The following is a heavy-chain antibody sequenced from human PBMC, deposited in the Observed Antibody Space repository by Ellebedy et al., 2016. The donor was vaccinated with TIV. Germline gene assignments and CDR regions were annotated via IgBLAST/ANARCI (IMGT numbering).Heavy chain of an antibody. J-gene: IGHJ4*02. D-gene: IGHD2-21*01. CDR3: AKPHYSGVGTPFDS. CDR1: GFTFSWEY. CDR2: ITTRGSRT. Sequence: GGSLRLSXVASGFTFSWEYMHWVRQAPGKGPEWVSLITTRGSRTYYADSVKGRFTISRDNAKKSLYLHMNSLRPEDTALYYCAKPHYSGVGTPFDSWGQGTLVTVS. V-gene: IGHV3-74*01.